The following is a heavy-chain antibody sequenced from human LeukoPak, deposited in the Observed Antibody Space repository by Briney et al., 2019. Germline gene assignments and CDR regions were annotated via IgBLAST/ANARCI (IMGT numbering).Heavy chain of an antibody. CDR3: ARGSLATVVTPDSRLDY. CDR2: ISSSGSTI. J-gene: IGHJ4*02. Sequence: GGSLRLSCAASGFTFSDYYMSWIRQAPGKGLEWVSYISSSGSTIYYADSVKGRFTISRDNAKNSLYLQMNSLRAGDTAVYYCARGSLATVVTPDSRLDYWGQGTLVTVSS. V-gene: IGHV3-11*04. D-gene: IGHD4-23*01. CDR1: GFTFSDYY.